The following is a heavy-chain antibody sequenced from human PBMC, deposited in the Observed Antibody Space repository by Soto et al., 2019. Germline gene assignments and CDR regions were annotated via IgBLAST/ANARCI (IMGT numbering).Heavy chain of an antibody. V-gene: IGHV3-33*01. J-gene: IGHJ4*02. Sequence: LRLSCAASGFTFSSYGMHWVRQAPGKGLEWVAVIWYDGSNKYYADSVKGRFTISRDNSKNTLYLQMNSLRAEDTAVYYCARDGAPVLLWFGEFTYYFDYWGQGTLVTVYS. D-gene: IGHD3-10*01. CDR1: GFTFSSYG. CDR3: ARDGAPVLLWFGEFTYYFDY. CDR2: IWYDGSNK.